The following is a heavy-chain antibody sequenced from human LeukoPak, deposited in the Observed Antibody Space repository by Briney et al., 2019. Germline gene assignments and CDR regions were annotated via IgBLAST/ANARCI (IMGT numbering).Heavy chain of an antibody. CDR1: GYTFTSYG. CDR2: ISAYNGNT. J-gene: IGHJ3*02. CDR3: ARGGQLVRSPSRYCSGGSCYLGAFDI. Sequence: ASVKVSCKASGYTFTSYGISWVRQAPGQGLEWMGWISAYNGNTNYAQKLQGRVTMTTDTSTSTAYMELSSLRSEDTAVYYCARGGQLVRSPSRYCSGGSCYLGAFDIWGQGTMVTVSS. D-gene: IGHD2-15*01. V-gene: IGHV1-18*01.